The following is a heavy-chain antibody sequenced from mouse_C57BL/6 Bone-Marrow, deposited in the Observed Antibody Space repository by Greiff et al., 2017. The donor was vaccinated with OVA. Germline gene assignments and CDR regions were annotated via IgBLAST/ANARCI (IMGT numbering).Heavy chain of an antibody. CDR2: IDPSDSET. CDR1: GYTFTSYW. V-gene: IGHV1-52*01. Sequence: LQESGAELVRPGSSVKLSCKASGYTFTSYWMHWVKQRPIQGLEWIGNIDPSDSETHYNQKFKDKATLTVDKSSSTAYMQLSSLTSEDSAVYYCARSGTTVVPDYWGQGTTLTVSS. J-gene: IGHJ2*01. CDR3: ARSGTTVVPDY. D-gene: IGHD1-1*01.